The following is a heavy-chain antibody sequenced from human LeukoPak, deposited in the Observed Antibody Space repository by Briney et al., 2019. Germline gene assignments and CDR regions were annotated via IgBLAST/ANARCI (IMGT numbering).Heavy chain of an antibody. J-gene: IGHJ6*03. V-gene: IGHV4-4*07. Sequence: SETLSLTCTVSGGSISSYYWSWIRQPAGKGLEWIGRIYASGSTNYNPSLKSRVTMSVDTSKNQFSLNLSSVTAADTAVYYCARRAAPNYYMDVWGKGTTVTVSS. CDR3: ARRAAPNYYMDV. CDR1: GGSISSYY. CDR2: IYASGST.